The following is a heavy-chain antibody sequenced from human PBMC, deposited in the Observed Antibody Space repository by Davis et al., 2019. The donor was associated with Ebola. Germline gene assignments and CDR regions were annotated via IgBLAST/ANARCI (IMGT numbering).Heavy chain of an antibody. J-gene: IGHJ4*02. CDR1: GYTFTGYY. V-gene: IGHV1-2*06. CDR2: INPNSGGT. CDR3: AKEKGIVGAPTDY. Sequence: ASVKVSCKASGYTFTGYYMHWVRQAPGQGLEWMGRINPNSGGTNYAQKFQGRVTMTRDTSISTAYMELSRLRSDDTAVYYCAKEKGIVGAPTDYWGQGTLVTVSS. D-gene: IGHD1-26*01.